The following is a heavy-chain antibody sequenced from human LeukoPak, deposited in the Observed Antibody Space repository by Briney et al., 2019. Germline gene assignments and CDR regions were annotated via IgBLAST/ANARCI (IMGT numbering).Heavy chain of an antibody. D-gene: IGHD6-13*01. J-gene: IGHJ4*02. Sequence: GGSLGLSCAASGFTFSDYYMSWIRQAPGKGLEWVSCISSSGNTTYYADSVKGRFTISRDNAENSLYLQMNSLRVEDTAVYYCARDGGSSWYFDYWGQGTLVTVSS. CDR1: GFTFSDYY. CDR3: ARDGGSSWYFDY. CDR2: ISSSGNTT. V-gene: IGHV3-11*01.